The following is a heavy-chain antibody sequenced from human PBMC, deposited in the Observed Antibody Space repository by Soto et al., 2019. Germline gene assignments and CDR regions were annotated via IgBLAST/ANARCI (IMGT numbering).Heavy chain of an antibody. Sequence: GSLRLSCSASGITFSSYAMDWVRQAPGKGLEFVATIGRDGGSIRYADSVKGRFTISRDNSKNTLYVQMNSLRTEDTAVYYCVKQSGTYYGSFDFWGQGTLVTVSS. J-gene: IGHJ4*02. V-gene: IGHV3-64*05. CDR3: VKQSGTYYGSFDF. CDR1: GITFSSYA. D-gene: IGHD1-26*01. CDR2: IGRDGGSI.